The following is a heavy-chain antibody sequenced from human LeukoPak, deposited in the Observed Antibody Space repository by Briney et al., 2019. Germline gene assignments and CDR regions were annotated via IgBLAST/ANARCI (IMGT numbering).Heavy chain of an antibody. D-gene: IGHD4-17*01. CDR1: GFTFSGSA. Sequence: GGSLRLSCAASGFTFSGSAMHWVRQASGKGLEWVGRIRSKANNYATAYAASMKGRFTISRDDSKNTAYLQMNSLKTGDTAVYFCSSGLSVLRSNNTPVDYWGQGTLVTVSS. J-gene: IGHJ4*02. V-gene: IGHV3-73*01. CDR2: IRSKANNYAT. CDR3: SSGLSVLRSNNTPVDY.